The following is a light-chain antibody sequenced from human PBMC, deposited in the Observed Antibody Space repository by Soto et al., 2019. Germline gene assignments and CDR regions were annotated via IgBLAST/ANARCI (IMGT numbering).Light chain of an antibody. CDR2: AAS. CDR3: QQSYSFWT. CDR1: QSISRY. Sequence: DIQMTQSPSSLSASVGDRVTITCRASQSISRYLNWYQHKPGKAPNLLIYAASSLQSGVPSRFSGSGSGTDFTLTISGLQPEYFATYYCQQSYSFWTFGQGTKVEIK. J-gene: IGKJ1*01. V-gene: IGKV1-39*01.